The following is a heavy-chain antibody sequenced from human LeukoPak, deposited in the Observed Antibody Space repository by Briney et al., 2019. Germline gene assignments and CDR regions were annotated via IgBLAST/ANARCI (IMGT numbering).Heavy chain of an antibody. V-gene: IGHV3-23*01. CDR2: ISGSGGST. CDR3: AKAIPGIAVAGTGTFDY. Sequence: GGSLRLSCAASGFTSSSYAMSWVRQAPGKGLEWVSAISGSGGSTYYADSVKGRFTISRDNSKNTLYLQMNSLRAEDTAVYYCAKAIPGIAVAGTGTFDYWGQGTLVTVSS. J-gene: IGHJ4*02. D-gene: IGHD6-19*01. CDR1: GFTSSSYA.